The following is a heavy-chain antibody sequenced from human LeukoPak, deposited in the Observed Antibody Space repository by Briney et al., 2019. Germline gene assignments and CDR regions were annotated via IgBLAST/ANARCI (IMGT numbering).Heavy chain of an antibody. CDR2: INPSGGST. V-gene: IGHV1-46*03. CDR3: ARDTIFGVVTWEGYYYHMDV. CDR1: GYTFTSYY. Sequence: GASVKVSCKASGYTFTSYYMHWVRQAPGQGLEWMGIINPSGGSTSYAQKFQGRVTMTRDTSTSTVYMELSSLRSEDTAVYYCARDTIFGVVTWEGYYYHMDVWGEGTTVTVSS. J-gene: IGHJ6*03. D-gene: IGHD3-3*01.